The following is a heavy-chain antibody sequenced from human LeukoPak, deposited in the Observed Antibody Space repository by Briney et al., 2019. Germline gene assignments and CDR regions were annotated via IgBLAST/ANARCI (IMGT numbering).Heavy chain of an antibody. CDR2: INHSGST. D-gene: IGHD6-13*01. V-gene: IGHV4-34*01. CDR1: GGSFSGYY. J-gene: IGHJ5*02. CDR3: ARAAAAGNWFDP. Sequence: PSETLSLTCVVYGGSFSGYYWSWIRQPPGKGLEWIGEINHSGSTNYNPSLKSRVTISVDTSKNQFFLKLSSVTAADTAVYYCARAAAAGNWFDPWGQGTLVTVSS.